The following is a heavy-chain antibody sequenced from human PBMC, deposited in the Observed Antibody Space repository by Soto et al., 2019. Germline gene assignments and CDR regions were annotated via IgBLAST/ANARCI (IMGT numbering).Heavy chain of an antibody. V-gene: IGHV1-3*01. D-gene: IGHD6-19*01. CDR2: INAGNGNT. CDR1: GYTFTSYA. CDR3: AHGYSSGRLSDY. J-gene: IGHJ4*02. Sequence: ASVKVSCKASGYTFTSYAMHWVRQAPGQRLEWMGWINAGNGNTKYSQKFQGRVTITRDTSASTAYMELSSLRSEDTAVCYCAHGYSSGRLSDYWGQGTLVTVSS.